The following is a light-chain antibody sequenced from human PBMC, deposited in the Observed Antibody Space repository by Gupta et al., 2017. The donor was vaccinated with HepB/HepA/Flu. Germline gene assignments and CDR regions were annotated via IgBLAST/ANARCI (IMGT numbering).Light chain of an antibody. CDR1: NSDVGGYNY. V-gene: IGLV2-14*03. Sequence: QSALTQPASVSGSPGQSITISCTGSNSDVGGYNYVSWYQQHPDKAPKVIIYDVNNRTSGVANRFSGSKAGNTASLTISGLQAEDEADYYCGSYTSSSTWVFGGGTKLTVI. CDR3: GSYTSSSTWV. J-gene: IGLJ3*02. CDR2: DVN.